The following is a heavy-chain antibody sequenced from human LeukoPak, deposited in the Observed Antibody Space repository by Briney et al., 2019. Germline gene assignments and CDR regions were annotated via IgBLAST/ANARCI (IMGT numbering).Heavy chain of an antibody. CDR3: AREYSGYDYVGYYYYMDV. CDR1: GYTFTGYY. V-gene: IGHV1-2*06. Sequence: ASVKVSCKASGYTFTGYYMHWVRQAPGQGLEWMGRINPNSGGTNYAQKFQGRVTMTRDTSISTAYMELSRLRSDDTAVYYCAREYSGYDYVGYYYYMDVWGKGTTVTVSS. J-gene: IGHJ6*03. D-gene: IGHD5-12*01. CDR2: INPNSGGT.